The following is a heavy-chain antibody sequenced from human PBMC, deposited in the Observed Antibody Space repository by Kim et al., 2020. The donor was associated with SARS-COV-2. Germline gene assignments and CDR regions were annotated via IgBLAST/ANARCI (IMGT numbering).Heavy chain of an antibody. D-gene: IGHD4-17*01. CDR3: AKGATVTTGYYFDY. V-gene: IGHV3-30*02. Sequence: ADSVKGRFTISRDNSKNTLYLQMNSLRAEDTAVYYCAKGATVTTGYYFDYWGQGTLVTVSS. J-gene: IGHJ4*02.